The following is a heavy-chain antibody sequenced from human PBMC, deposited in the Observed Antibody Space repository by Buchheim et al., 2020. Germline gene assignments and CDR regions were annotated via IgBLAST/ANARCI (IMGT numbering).Heavy chain of an antibody. V-gene: IGHV1-2*04. J-gene: IGHJ6*02. CDR1: GYTFTGYY. CDR3: AGGSQAYGSGSYYYYYYGMDV. D-gene: IGHD3-10*01. Sequence: QVQLVQSGAEVKKPGASVKVSCKASGYTFTGYYMHWVRQAPGQGLEWMGWINPNSGGTNYAQKFQGWVTMTRDTSISTAYMELSRLRSDDTAVYYCAGGSQAYGSGSYYYYYYGMDVWGQGTT. CDR2: INPNSGGT.